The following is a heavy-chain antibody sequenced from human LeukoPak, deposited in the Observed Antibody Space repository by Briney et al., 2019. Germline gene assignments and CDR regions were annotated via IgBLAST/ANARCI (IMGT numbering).Heavy chain of an antibody. CDR2: IYPGDSDT. V-gene: IGHV5-51*01. J-gene: IGHJ4*02. Sequence: GESLKISCKGSGYSFSSYWIAWVRQMPGKGLEWMGIIYPGDSDTRYSPSFKAEVPISADKSINTAYLQWSSLKATATPSYTCARDPKSDYWGQGTLVTVSS. CDR1: GYSFSSYW. CDR3: ARDPKSDY.